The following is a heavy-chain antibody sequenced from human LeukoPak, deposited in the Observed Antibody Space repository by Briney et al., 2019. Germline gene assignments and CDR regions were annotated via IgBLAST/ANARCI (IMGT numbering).Heavy chain of an antibody. CDR1: GFTVSSNY. CDR3: ARDRPFPGSLWTFDI. J-gene: IGHJ3*02. Sequence: PGGSLRLSCAASGFTVSSNYMSWVRQAPGKGLEWVSVIYSGGSTYYADSVKGRFTISRDNSKNTLYLQMNSLRAEDTAVYYCARDRPFPGSLWTFDIWGQGTMVTVSS. D-gene: IGHD3-3*01. V-gene: IGHV3-66*02. CDR2: IYSGGST.